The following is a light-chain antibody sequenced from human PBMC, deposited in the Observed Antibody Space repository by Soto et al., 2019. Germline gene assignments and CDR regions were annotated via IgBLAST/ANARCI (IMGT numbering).Light chain of an antibody. Sequence: DIQMTQSPSFLSVSVGDRANSTCQASQDIRNDLNWYKQKPGKAPKRLIYDASNLETGVHSRFSGSGSGTDLTFTISSLKPEDIATYYCQQYDNSVTFGGGTKVDIK. J-gene: IGKJ4*01. CDR2: DAS. CDR1: QDIRND. V-gene: IGKV1-33*01. CDR3: QQYDNSVT.